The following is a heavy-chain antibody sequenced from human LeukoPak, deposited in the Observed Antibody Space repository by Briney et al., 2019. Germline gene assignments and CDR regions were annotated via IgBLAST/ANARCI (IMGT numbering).Heavy chain of an antibody. Sequence: PGRSLRLSRAASGFTFSNYGMHWVRQAPGEGLEWVAVISYDGSNKYYADSVKGRFTISRDNSKVYLQMNSLRAEDTAVYYCAKAGSTGWFGGLDFDYWGQGTLVTVSS. J-gene: IGHJ4*02. D-gene: IGHD6-19*01. V-gene: IGHV3-30*18. CDR3: AKAGSTGWFGGLDFDY. CDR2: ISYDGSNK. CDR1: GFTFSNYG.